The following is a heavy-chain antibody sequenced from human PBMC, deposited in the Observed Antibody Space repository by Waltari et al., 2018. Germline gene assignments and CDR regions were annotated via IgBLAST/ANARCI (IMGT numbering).Heavy chain of an antibody. J-gene: IGHJ6*02. Sequence: EPHLVESGGGLVKPGGSLRLSCEASGFMFSAYSMNWVRQAPGKGLEWGSSISASTSYIYYAASVEGRFTISRDNARNSLFLQMNSLRAEDTAVYYCAKDNFGMDVWGQGTTVTVS. V-gene: IGHV3-21*01. CDR1: GFMFSAYS. CDR2: ISASTSYI. CDR3: AKDNFGMDV. D-gene: IGHD3-16*01.